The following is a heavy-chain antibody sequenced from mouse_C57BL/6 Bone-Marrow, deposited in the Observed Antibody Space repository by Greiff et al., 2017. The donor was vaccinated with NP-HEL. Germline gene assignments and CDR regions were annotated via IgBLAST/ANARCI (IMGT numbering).Heavy chain of an antibody. J-gene: IGHJ2*01. Sequence: QVQLQQPGAELAKPGASVKLSCKASGYTFTSYWMHWVKQRPGQGLEWIGYINPSSGYTKYNQKFKDKATLTVDKSSSTAYMQLSSLTYEDSAVYYCARRMKLLQSYYYDYWDQGTALTVTS. V-gene: IGHV1-7*01. CDR1: GYTFTSYW. CDR3: ARRMKLLQSYYYDY. CDR2: INPSSGYT. D-gene: IGHD1-1*01.